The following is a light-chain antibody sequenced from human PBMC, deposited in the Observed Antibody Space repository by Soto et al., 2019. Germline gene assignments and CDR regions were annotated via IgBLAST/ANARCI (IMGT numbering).Light chain of an antibody. CDR1: GSDVDNYNY. Sequence: QSVLTQPRSVSGSPGQSVTISCTGTGSDVDNYNYVSWYQQHPGKAPNLMIYDVTKRPSGVPDRISGSKSGYTASLTISGLQAEDEADYYCCSYAGRYTYVFGTGTKLTVL. CDR2: DVT. V-gene: IGLV2-11*01. CDR3: CSYAGRYTYV. J-gene: IGLJ1*01.